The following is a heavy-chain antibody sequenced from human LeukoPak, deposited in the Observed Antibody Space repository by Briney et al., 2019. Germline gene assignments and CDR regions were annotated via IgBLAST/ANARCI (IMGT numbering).Heavy chain of an antibody. CDR2: IYYSGST. D-gene: IGHD1-1*01. J-gene: IGHJ4*02. V-gene: IGHV4-61*05. CDR1: GGSISSGGYY. CDR3: ARRTRGTNPFDY. Sequence: SETLSLTCTVSGGSISSGGYYCGWIRQPPGKRLEWIGYIYYSGSTNYNPSLKSRDTISVDTSKNQFYLKLSSVTAADTAVYYCARRTRGTNPFDYWGQGTLVTVCS.